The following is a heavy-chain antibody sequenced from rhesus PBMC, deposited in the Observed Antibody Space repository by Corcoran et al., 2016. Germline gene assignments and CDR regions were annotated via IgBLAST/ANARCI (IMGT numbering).Heavy chain of an antibody. CDR3: ACRITIFGVVPFDS. Sequence: QVQLQESGPAVLKPSETLSLTCAVSGGSIGSSNWWSWIRKSPGKGMEWVGGIYGSGWSSENNPSLKIPVTMSKNTSKNQFSLTLSAVTAADTAVYYCACRITIFGVVPFDSWGQGVMVTVSA. J-gene: IGHJ4*01. D-gene: IGHD3-3*01. CDR1: GGSIGSSNW. V-gene: IGHV4-93*01. CDR2: IYGSGWSS.